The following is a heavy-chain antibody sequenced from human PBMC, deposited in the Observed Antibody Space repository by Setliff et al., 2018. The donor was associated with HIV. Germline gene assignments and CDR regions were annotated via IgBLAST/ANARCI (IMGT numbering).Heavy chain of an antibody. CDR2: MYYSGNT. D-gene: IGHD2-2*02. V-gene: IGHV4-59*01. CDR3: RIVPAAINYFDY. CDR1: GGSFSGYY. Sequence: SETLSLTCAVYGGSFSGYYWSWIRQPPGKGLEWIGYMYYSGNTNYNPSLKSRVTISVDTSKSQFSLKLNSVTAADTAVYYCRIVPAAINYFDYWGQGTLVTVSS. J-gene: IGHJ4*02.